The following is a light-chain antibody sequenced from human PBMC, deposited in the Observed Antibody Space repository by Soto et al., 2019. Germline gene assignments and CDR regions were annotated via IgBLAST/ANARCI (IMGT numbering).Light chain of an antibody. CDR1: QNLSRYF. V-gene: IGKV3-20*01. CDR3: QQYGGSPIT. CDR2: GAS. Sequence: EIVLTQSPGTLSLSPGERASLSCRASQNLSRYFLAWYQHKPGQAPRLLISGASRRATGIPDRFSGSGSETDFTLTISRLEPEDFALYYCQQYGGSPITFGQGTRLEIK. J-gene: IGKJ5*01.